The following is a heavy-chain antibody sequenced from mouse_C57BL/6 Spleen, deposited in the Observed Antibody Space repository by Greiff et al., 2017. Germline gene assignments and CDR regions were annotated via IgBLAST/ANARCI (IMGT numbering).Heavy chain of an antibody. J-gene: IGHJ2*01. D-gene: IGHD1-1*01. CDR1: GYTFTSYG. V-gene: IGHV1-81*01. Sequence: VQLQESGAELARPGASVKLSCKASGYTFTSYGISWVKQRTGQGLEWIGEIYPRSGNTYYNEKFKGKATLTADKSSSTAYMELRSLTAEDSAVYFCARWDGNDYFDYWGQGTTLTVSS. CDR3: ARWDGNDYFDY. CDR2: IYPRSGNT.